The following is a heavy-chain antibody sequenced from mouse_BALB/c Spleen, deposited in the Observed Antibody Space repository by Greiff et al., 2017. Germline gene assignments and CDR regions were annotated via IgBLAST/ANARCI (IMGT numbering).Heavy chain of an antibody. J-gene: IGHJ4*01. V-gene: IGHV5-6*01. CDR2: ISSGGSYT. D-gene: IGHD2-12*01. CDR1: GFTFSSYG. CDR3: ARHRGSYDDYAMDY. Sequence: EVKLMESGGDLVKPGGSLKLSCAASGFTFSSYGMSWVRQTPDKRLEWVATISSGGSYTYYPDSVKGRFTISRDNAKNTLYLQMSSLKSEDTAMYYCARHRGSYDDYAMDYWGQGNSVTVSS.